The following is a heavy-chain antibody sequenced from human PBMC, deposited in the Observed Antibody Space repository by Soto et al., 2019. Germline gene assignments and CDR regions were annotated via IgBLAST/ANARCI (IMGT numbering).Heavy chain of an antibody. CDR2: IWYDGSNK. D-gene: IGHD6-19*01. V-gene: IGHV3-33*01. CDR3: ARDPGAVAAIGGDY. Sequence: PVGSLRLSCAASGFTFSSYGMHWVRQAPGKGLEWVAVIWYDGSNKYYADSVKGRFTISRDNSKNTLYLQMNSLRAEDTAVYYCARDPGAVAAIGGDYWGQGTLVTVSS. J-gene: IGHJ4*02. CDR1: GFTFSSYG.